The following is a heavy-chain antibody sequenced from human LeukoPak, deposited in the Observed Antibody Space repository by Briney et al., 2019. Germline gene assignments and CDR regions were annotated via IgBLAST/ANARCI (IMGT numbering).Heavy chain of an antibody. Sequence: GGSLRLSCAASGFTFSSYEMNWVRQAPGKGLEWVSYISSSGSTIYYADSVKGRFTISRDNAKNSLYLQMNSLKAEDTAVYYCASGPWGITMVRGLNWFDPWGQGTLVTVSS. CDR1: GFTFSSYE. CDR3: ASGPWGITMVRGLNWFDP. J-gene: IGHJ5*02. CDR2: ISSSGSTI. V-gene: IGHV3-48*03. D-gene: IGHD3-10*01.